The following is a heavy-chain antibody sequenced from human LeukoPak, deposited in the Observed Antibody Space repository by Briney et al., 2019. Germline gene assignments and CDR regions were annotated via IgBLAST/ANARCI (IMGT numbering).Heavy chain of an antibody. CDR1: GFTVSRNY. CDR3: AGTLQVECLFAFDI. Sequence: GGSLRLSCAASGFTVSRNYMSWVRQAPGKGLEWVSVIYSGGSTYYADSVKGRFTISRDNSKNTLYLQMNSLRAEDTAVYYCAGTLQVECLFAFDIWGQGTMVTVSS. CDR2: IYSGGST. V-gene: IGHV3-66*01. D-gene: IGHD1-1*01. J-gene: IGHJ3*02.